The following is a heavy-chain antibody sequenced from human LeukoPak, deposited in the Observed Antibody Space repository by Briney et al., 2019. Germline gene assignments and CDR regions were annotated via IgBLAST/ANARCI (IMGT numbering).Heavy chain of an antibody. J-gene: IGHJ4*02. CDR2: ISDSGST. V-gene: IGHV4-39*01. D-gene: IGHD5/OR15-5a*01. Sequence: SETLSLTCAVSGCSISSNSYYWGCLRQPPGKEREWVGSISDSGSTYYNPSLKSRVTICVDTSKNQFSRKLSSVTAADTAVYYCAGSVDSVRIFDGWGEGTLVTPYS. CDR1: GCSISSNSYY. CDR3: AGSVDSVRIFDG.